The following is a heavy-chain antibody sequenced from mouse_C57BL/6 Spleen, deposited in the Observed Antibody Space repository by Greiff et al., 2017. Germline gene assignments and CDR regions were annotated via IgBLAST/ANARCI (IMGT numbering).Heavy chain of an antibody. V-gene: IGHV2-5*01. J-gene: IGHJ4*01. CDR3: AKENDDSSTYDYAMDY. CDR1: GFSLTSYG. Sequence: QVQLQQSGPGLVQPSQSLSITCTVSGFSLTSYGVHWVRQSPGKGLEWLGVIWRGGSTDYNAAFMSRLSITKDNSKSQVFFKMNSVQADETAIYYCAKENDDSSTYDYAMDYWGQGTSVTVSS. CDR2: IWRGGST. D-gene: IGHD5-1*01.